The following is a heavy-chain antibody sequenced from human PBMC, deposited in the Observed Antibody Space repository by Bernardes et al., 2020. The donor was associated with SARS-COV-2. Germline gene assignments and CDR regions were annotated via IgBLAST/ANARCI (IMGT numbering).Heavy chain of an antibody. CDR2: INSDGTST. CDR3: TRDYSPWFGGDV. CDR1: GFTFSTYW. D-gene: IGHD3-10*01. J-gene: IGHJ6*02. V-gene: IGHV3-74*01. Sequence: GGSLRLSCATSGFTFSTYWMYWVRQPPGKGLVWVSRINSDGTSTTYADSVNGRFTISRDNAKSTLYLQMNSLRAEDTAVYYCTRDYSPWFGGDVWGQGTTVTVSS.